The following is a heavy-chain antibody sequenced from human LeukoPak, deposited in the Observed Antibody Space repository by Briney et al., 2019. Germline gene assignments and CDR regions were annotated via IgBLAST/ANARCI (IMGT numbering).Heavy chain of an antibody. D-gene: IGHD3-16*01. V-gene: IGHV3-48*01. CDR1: GFTFTDHS. CDR2: ISSSSSTI. Sequence: GGSLRLSCAAAGFTFTDHSMNWVRQAPGKGLEWVSYISSSSSTIYYADSVKGRFTISRDNAKNSLYLQMNSLRAEDTAVYYCARDWASRVAYYYMDVWGKGTTVTVSS. CDR3: ARDWASRVAYYYMDV. J-gene: IGHJ6*03.